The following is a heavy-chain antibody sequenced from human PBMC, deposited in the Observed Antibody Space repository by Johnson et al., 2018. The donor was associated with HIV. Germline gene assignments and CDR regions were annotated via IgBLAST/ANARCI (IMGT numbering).Heavy chain of an antibody. CDR2: ISHDGSHK. Sequence: QVQLVESGGGVVQPGRSLRLSCAASGFTFSSYAMHWVRQAPGKGLEWVAVISHDGSHKYYADSVKGRFSLSRDNSKNTLYLQMNSLRAEDTAVYYCARDVIKVIAARDDAFDIWGQGTMVTVSS. D-gene: IGHD6-6*01. CDR3: ARDVIKVIAARDDAFDI. CDR1: GFTFSSYA. J-gene: IGHJ3*02. V-gene: IGHV3-30*04.